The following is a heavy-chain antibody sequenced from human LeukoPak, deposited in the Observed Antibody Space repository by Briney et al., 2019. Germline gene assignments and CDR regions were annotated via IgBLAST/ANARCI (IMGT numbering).Heavy chain of an antibody. Sequence: SETLSLTCTVSGGSISSGDYYWSWIRQPPGKGLEWIGYIYYSGSTYYNPSLKSRVTISVDTSKNQFSLKLSSVTAADTAVYYCAREVVVVVAAQNYGMGVWAKGPRSPSP. J-gene: IGHJ6*02. CDR1: GGSISSGDYY. CDR3: AREVVVVVAAQNYGMGV. V-gene: IGHV4-30-4*01. CDR2: IYYSGST. D-gene: IGHD2-15*01.